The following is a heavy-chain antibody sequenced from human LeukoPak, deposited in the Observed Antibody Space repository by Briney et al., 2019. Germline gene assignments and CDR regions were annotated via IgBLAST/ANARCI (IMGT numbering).Heavy chain of an antibody. CDR3: AKMGLKQWPYNYFDY. CDR2: INPDGSEE. D-gene: IGHD6-19*01. Sequence: GGSLRLSCAASGFTFSNNWMSWVRQAPGKGLEWVANINPDGSEENYVDSAKGRFTISRDNAKSSLYLQMNSLRPEDTAVYYCAKMGLKQWPYNYFDYWGQGTLVTVSS. J-gene: IGHJ4*02. V-gene: IGHV3-7*03. CDR1: GFTFSNNW.